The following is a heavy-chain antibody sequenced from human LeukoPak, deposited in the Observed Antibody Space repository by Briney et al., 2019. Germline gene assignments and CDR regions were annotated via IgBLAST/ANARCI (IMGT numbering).Heavy chain of an antibody. CDR1: GFTFSSYW. CDR3: AKDVLDSINWSRGDY. V-gene: IGHV3-74*01. D-gene: IGHD6-13*01. CDR2: INSDGSST. J-gene: IGHJ4*02. Sequence: GGSLRLSCAASGFTFSSYWMHWVRQAPGKGLVWVSRINSDGSSTSYADSVKGRFTISRDNANNRLYLQMNIVRAEDTALYYCAKDVLDSINWSRGDYWGQGTLVTVSS.